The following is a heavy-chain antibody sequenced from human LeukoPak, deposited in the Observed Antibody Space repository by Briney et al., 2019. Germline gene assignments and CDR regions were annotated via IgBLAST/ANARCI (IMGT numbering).Heavy chain of an antibody. D-gene: IGHD3-22*01. J-gene: IGHJ5*02. Sequence: PGGSLRLSCAASGFTFSSYAMSWVRQAPGKGLEWVSAISSSSSYIYYADSVKGRFTISRDNAKNSLYLQMNSLRAEDTAVYYCARRDCDSIKCRGSNWFDPWGQGTLVSVSS. CDR1: GFTFSSYA. CDR2: ISSSSSYI. CDR3: ARRDCDSIKCRGSNWFDP. V-gene: IGHV3-21*01.